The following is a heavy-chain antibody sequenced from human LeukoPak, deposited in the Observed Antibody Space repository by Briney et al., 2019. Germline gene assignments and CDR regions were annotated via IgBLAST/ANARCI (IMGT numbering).Heavy chain of an antibody. CDR2: VKTKPNNYAT. Sequence: PGGSLRLSCAASGFTFSDSAMHWVRQASGKGLEWVGRVKTKPNNYATVYAASVKGRFTISRDDSKNTAYLQMNSLKTEDTAVYYCIRDAVDYWGQGTLVTVSS. V-gene: IGHV3-73*01. J-gene: IGHJ4*02. CDR1: GFTFSDSA. D-gene: IGHD2-8*01. CDR3: IRDAVDY.